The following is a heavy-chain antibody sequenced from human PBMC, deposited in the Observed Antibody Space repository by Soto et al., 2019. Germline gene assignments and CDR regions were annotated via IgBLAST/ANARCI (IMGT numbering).Heavy chain of an antibody. CDR2: INHSGST. CDR3: ARVITRFGSGSYYKGYYYGMDV. CDR1: GGSFSGYY. D-gene: IGHD3-10*01. V-gene: IGHV4-34*01. J-gene: IGHJ6*02. Sequence: SETLSLTGAVYGGSFSGYYWSWIRQPPGKGLEWIGEINHSGSTNYNPSLKSRVTISVDTSKNQFSLKLSSVTAADTAVYYCARVITRFGSGSYYKGYYYGMDVWGQGTTVTVSS.